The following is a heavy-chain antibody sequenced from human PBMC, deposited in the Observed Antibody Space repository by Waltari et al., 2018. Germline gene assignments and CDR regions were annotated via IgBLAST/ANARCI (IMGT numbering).Heavy chain of an antibody. CDR2: ISWNRGSI. J-gene: IGHJ4*02. CDR3: AKDIGCSGGSCYYYYFDY. V-gene: IGHV3-9*01. Sequence: EVQLVESGGGLVQPGRSLRLSCAASGFTFDDYAMHWVRQAPGKGLEWVSGISWNRGSIGYADSVKGRFTISRDNAKNSLYLQMNSLRAEDTALYYCAKDIGCSGGSCYYYYFDYWGQGTLVTVSS. D-gene: IGHD2-15*01. CDR1: GFTFDDYA.